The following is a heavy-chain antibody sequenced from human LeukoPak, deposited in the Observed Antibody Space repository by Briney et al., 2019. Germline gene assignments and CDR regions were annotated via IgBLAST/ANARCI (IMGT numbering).Heavy chain of an antibody. D-gene: IGHD6-6*01. J-gene: IGHJ6*03. CDR2: MNPNSGNT. Sequence: ASVKVSCKASGYTFTSYDINWVRQATGQGLEWMGWMNPNSGNTGYAQKFQGRVTITRNTSISTAYMELSSLRSEDTAVYYCARAPALIAARRYYYYMDVWGKGTTVTVSS. CDR1: GYTFTSYD. CDR3: ARAPALIAARRYYYYMDV. V-gene: IGHV1-8*03.